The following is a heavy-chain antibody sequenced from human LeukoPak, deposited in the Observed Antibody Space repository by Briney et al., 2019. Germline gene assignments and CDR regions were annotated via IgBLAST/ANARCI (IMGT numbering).Heavy chain of an antibody. V-gene: IGHV3-30*02. D-gene: IGHD6-13*01. CDR1: GFTFSKYD. J-gene: IGHJ4*02. CDR3: AKVSGVGSSWSPFDY. Sequence: PGGSLRLSCTASGFTFSKYDIHWVRQAPGKGLEWVAFIQYDGSNKYYADSVKGRFTISRDNSKNTLYLLMNSLRAEDTAVYYCAKVSGVGSSWSPFDYLCQGTLVTVSS. CDR2: IQYDGSNK.